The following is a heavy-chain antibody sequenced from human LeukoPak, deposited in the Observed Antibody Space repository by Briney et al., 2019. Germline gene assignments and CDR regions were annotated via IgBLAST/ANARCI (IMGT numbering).Heavy chain of an antibody. J-gene: IGHJ5*02. V-gene: IGHV1-69*13. CDR2: IIPIFGTA. CDR1: GGTFSSYA. CDR3: AREGYYDSSGYYQYNWFDP. Sequence: SVKVSCKASGGTFSSYAISWVRQAPGQGLEWMGGIIPIFGTANYAQKFQGRVTITADESTNTAYLQLSSLRSQDTAVYYCAREGYYDSSGYYQYNWFDPWGQGTLVTVSS. D-gene: IGHD3-22*01.